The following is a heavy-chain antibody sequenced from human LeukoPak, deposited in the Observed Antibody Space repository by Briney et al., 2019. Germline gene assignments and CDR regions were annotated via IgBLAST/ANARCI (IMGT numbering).Heavy chain of an antibody. CDR3: AKQRVRGDHYFDY. CDR2: VSYDGGIT. CDR1: GFAFSNYG. V-gene: IGHV3-30*18. D-gene: IGHD3-10*01. J-gene: IGHJ4*02. Sequence: GGSLRLSCAASGFAFSNYGMHWVRQAPGKGLEWVAVVSYDGGITYYADSVEGRFIISRDNSKNTLYLQLNSLRAEDTAVYYCAKQRVRGDHYFDYWGQGTLVTVSS.